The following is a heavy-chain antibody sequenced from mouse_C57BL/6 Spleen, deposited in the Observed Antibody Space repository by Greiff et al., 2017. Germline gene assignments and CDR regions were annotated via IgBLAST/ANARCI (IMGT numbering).Heavy chain of an antibody. J-gene: IGHJ1*03. CDR2: ISYDGSN. V-gene: IGHV3-6*01. CDR3: ARAGVGNWYFDV. CDR1: GYSITSGYY. Sequence: ESGPGLVKPSQSLSLTCSVTGYSITSGYYWNWIRQFPGNKLEWLGYISYDGSNNYNPSLKNRISITRDTSKNQFFLKLNSVTTEDTATYYCARAGVGNWYFDVWGTGTTVTVSS. D-gene: IGHD1-3*01.